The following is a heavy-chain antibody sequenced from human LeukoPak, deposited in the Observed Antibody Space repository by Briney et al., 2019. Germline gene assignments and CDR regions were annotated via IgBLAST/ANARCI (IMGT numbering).Heavy chain of an antibody. V-gene: IGHV3-21*01. D-gene: IGHD6-13*01. CDR1: GFTFSSYD. CDR3: ASGTGIAAFDY. CDR2: ISSTSSYK. Sequence: PGGSLRLSCAASGFTFSSYDIHWVRQAPGKGLEWVSYISSTSSYKYYADSVKGRFTVSRDNAKNSLYLQMNSLRAEDTAVYYCASGTGIAAFDYWGQGTLVTVSS. J-gene: IGHJ4*02.